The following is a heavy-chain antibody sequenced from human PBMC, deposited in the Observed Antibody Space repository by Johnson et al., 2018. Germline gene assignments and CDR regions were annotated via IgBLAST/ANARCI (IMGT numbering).Heavy chain of an antibody. CDR3: ARYSSSRADYYYYYMDV. Sequence: QVQLQESGPGLVKPSETMSLTCTVSGASISSYYWSWIRQPPGKGLEWIGSMFYTGTTNYNTPLKSRITMSVDTSKNQFSLKLSSVTAADTAVYYCARYSSSRADYYYYYMDVWGEGTTVTVSS. CDR1: GASISSYY. CDR2: MFYTGTT. V-gene: IGHV4-59*01. J-gene: IGHJ6*03. D-gene: IGHD6-13*01.